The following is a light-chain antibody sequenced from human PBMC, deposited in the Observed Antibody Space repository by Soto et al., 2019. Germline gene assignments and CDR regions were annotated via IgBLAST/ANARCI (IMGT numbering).Light chain of an antibody. CDR2: EVS. V-gene: IGLV2-14*01. CDR1: SSDVGGYNY. J-gene: IGLJ2*01. Sequence: QSVLTQPASVSGSPGQSITISCTGTSSDVGGYNYVSWYQQHPGKAPKLMIYEVSNRPSGVSNRFSGSKSGNTASLTISGLQAEDEADYYCSSYTDNNNVIFGGGTKLTVL. CDR3: SSYTDNNNVI.